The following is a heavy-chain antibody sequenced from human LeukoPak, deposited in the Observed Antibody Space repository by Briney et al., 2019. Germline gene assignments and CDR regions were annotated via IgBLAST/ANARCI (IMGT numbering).Heavy chain of an antibody. CDR2: IYTSGST. CDR1: GGSISTGNYY. Sequence: KPSETLSLTCTGSGGSISTGNYYWSWIRQPAGKGLERIGRIYTSGSTNHNPSLESRVTMSVDTSKNQFSLKLSSVTAADTAVYYCARAVGSGRFQTYYYYMDVWGKGTTVTISS. CDR3: ARAVGSGRFQTYYYYMDV. V-gene: IGHV4-61*02. D-gene: IGHD3-10*01. J-gene: IGHJ6*03.